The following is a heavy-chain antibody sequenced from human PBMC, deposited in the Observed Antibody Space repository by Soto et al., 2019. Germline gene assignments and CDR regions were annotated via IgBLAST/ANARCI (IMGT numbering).Heavy chain of an antibody. V-gene: IGHV1-69*02. CDR3: ARTVEQDAFDI. CDR2: IIPILGIA. CDR1: GGTFSSYT. J-gene: IGHJ3*02. D-gene: IGHD4-17*01. Sequence: QVQLVQSGAEVKKPGSSVKVSCKASGGTFSSYTISWVRQAPGQGLEWMGRIIPILGIANYAQKFQGRDTSTSDKSTSTAYMELSSLRSEDTAVYYCARTVEQDAFDIWGQGTMVTVSS.